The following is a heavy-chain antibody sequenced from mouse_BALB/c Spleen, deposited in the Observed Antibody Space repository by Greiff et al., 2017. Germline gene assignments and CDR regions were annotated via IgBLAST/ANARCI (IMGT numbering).Heavy chain of an antibody. V-gene: IGHV5-9-3*01. Sequence: VQVVESGGGLVKPGGSLKLSCAASGFTFSSYAMSWVRQTPEKRLEWVATISSGGSYTYYPDSVKGRFTISRDNAKNTLYLQMSSLRSEDTAMYYCARRYGKDYYAMDYWGQGTSVTVSS. CDR1: GFTFSSYA. CDR2: ISSGGSYT. D-gene: IGHD2-10*02. CDR3: ARRYGKDYYAMDY. J-gene: IGHJ4*01.